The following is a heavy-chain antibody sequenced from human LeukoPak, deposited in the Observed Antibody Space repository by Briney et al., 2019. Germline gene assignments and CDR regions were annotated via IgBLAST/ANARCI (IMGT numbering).Heavy chain of an antibody. CDR2: IYYSGST. CDR1: GDSISSSSYY. D-gene: IGHD3-22*01. J-gene: IGHJ4*02. CDR3: ARYWGPYDNSGAYFDY. Sequence: MPSETLSLTCTVSGDSISSSSYYWVWLRQPPGKGLEWIATIYYSGSTYYNPSLKSRVTISVDTSKNQFSLKLSSVTAADTAMYYCARYWGPYDNSGAYFDYWGQGTLVTVSS. V-gene: IGHV4-39*01.